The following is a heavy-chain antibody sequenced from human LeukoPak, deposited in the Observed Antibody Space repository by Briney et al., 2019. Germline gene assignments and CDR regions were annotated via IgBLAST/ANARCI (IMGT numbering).Heavy chain of an antibody. CDR1: VFTFSNYN. Sequence: GGSLRLSCAASVFTFSNYNMNGVPHAPGKGLEWVSYISSRGSYTYYADSVKGRFTISRDNAKNSLYLQMNSLRAEDTAVYYCARIDAFDIWGQGTMVTVSS. V-gene: IGHV3-21*06. CDR2: ISSRGSYT. CDR3: ARIDAFDI. J-gene: IGHJ3*02.